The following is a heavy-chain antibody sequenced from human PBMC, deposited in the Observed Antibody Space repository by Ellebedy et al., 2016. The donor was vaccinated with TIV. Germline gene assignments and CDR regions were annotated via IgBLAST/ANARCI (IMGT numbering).Heavy chain of an antibody. J-gene: IGHJ4*02. CDR3: ARGVWQWPVPLYYFDS. D-gene: IGHD6-19*01. CDR1: GDSVSSNSAT. CDR2: TYYRSKWYH. Sequence: MPSETLSLTCAISGDSVSSNSATWNWIRQSPSRGLEWLGRTYYRSKWYHEYVVSVNSRITINPDTSMNQFSLQLNSVTPEDTAVYYYARGVWQWPVPLYYFDSWGQGTLVTVSS. V-gene: IGHV6-1*01.